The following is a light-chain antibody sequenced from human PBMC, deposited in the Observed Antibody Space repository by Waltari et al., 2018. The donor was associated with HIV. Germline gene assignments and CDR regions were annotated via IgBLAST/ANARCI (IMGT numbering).Light chain of an antibody. Sequence: SYVLTQPASVSVAPGQTANVTCGGDTVERQSVNWYQHKAGKAPVLVLYDDSDRPSGTPERFSGSNFRDTATLTITRVEAGDEADYYCHVWESSSDEYVFGTGTKVTV. CDR2: DDS. V-gene: IGLV3-21*02. CDR3: HVWESSSDEYV. J-gene: IGLJ1*01. CDR1: TVERQS.